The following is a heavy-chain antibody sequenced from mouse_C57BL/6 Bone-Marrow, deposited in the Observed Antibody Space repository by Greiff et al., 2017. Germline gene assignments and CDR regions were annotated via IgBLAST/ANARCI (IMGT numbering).Heavy chain of an antibody. CDR1: GYTFTSYW. Sequence: QVQLQQPGAELVKPGASVKLSCKASGYTFTSYWMHWVKQRPGQGLEWIGMIHPNSGSTNYNEKFKSKATLTVDKSSSTAYMQLSSLTSEDSAVYYCARRGEQLSFDYWGRGTTLTVSS. V-gene: IGHV1-64*01. CDR2: IHPNSGST. D-gene: IGHD3-2*02. J-gene: IGHJ2*01. CDR3: ARRGEQLSFDY.